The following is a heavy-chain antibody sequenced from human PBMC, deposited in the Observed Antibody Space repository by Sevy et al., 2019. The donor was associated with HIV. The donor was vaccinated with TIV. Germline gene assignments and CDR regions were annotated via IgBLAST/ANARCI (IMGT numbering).Heavy chain of an antibody. D-gene: IGHD3-22*01. CDR3: ARLKGEVYYYDSSGYHFDY. Sequence: SETLSLTCTVSGGSISSYYWSWIRQPPGKGLEWIGYIYYSGSTNYNPSLKSRVTISVDTSKNQFSLKLSSVTAADTAVYYCARLKGEVYYYDSSGYHFDYWGQGTLVTVSS. CDR1: GGSISSYY. CDR2: IYYSGST. V-gene: IGHV4-59*08. J-gene: IGHJ4*02.